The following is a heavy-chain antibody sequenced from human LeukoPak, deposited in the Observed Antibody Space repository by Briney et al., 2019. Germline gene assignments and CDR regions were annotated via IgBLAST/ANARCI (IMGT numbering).Heavy chain of an antibody. J-gene: IGHJ4*02. CDR2: INRRGHT. D-gene: IGHD2-21*02. V-gene: IGHV3-43*01. Sequence: GGSLRLSCAASGFTMSNSAMSWVRQAPGKGLEWVSLINRRGHTFYADSVKGRFTISRDNSRNSVFLQMNSLRPEDTALYHCAKEVDCPSDCLFFHSWGQGTLVTVSS. CDR3: AKEVDCPSDCLFFHS. CDR1: GFTMSNSA.